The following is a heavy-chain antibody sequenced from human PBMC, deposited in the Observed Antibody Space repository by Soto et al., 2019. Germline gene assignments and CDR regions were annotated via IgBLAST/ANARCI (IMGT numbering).Heavy chain of an antibody. J-gene: IGHJ4*02. CDR1: GFTFSSYG. V-gene: IGHV3-30*18. Sequence: GGSLRLSCAASGFTFSSYGMHWVRQAPGKGLEWVAVISYDGSNKYYADSVKGRFTISRDNSKNTLYLQMNSLRAEDTAVYYCAKGPYSGSYYLQYYFDYWGQGTLVTVSS. CDR2: ISYDGSNK. CDR3: AKGPYSGSYYLQYYFDY. D-gene: IGHD1-26*01.